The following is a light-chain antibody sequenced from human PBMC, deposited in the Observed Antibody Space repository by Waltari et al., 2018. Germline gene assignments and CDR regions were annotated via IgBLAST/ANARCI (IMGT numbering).Light chain of an antibody. V-gene: IGLV2-23*02. Sequence: QSALTQPASVSGSPGQSITISCTGTSSDVGNYKRVSWYQQHPGQAPKLMIYAVSNRPSGVSDIFSGSKSGDMASLTISGLQPEDEAEYFCSSYAGSSKGVFGGGTKVTVL. CDR3: SSYAGSSKGV. CDR2: AVS. J-gene: IGLJ2*01. CDR1: SSDVGNYKR.